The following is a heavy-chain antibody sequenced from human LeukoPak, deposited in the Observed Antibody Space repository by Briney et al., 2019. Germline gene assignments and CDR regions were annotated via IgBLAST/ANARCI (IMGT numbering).Heavy chain of an antibody. CDR3: ARHIQFLGDY. V-gene: IGHV1-2*02. D-gene: IGHD4-11*01. J-gene: IGHJ4*02. CDR1: GYTFTAYY. Sequence: ASVKVSCKTSGYTFTAYYIHWVRQAPGQGLEWMGWINPKSGGTDYAQKFQGRVSVTRDTSIDTVYMELTRLNSDDTAVYYCARHIQFLGDYWGQGTLVTVS. CDR2: INPKSGGT.